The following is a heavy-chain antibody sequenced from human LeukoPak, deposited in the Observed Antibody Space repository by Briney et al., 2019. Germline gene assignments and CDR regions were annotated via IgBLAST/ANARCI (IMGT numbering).Heavy chain of an antibody. V-gene: IGHV4-39*01. CDR1: GGSISSSTYF. CDR2: IYYSGST. J-gene: IGHJ4*02. Sequence: SETLSLTCTVSGGSISSSTYFWGWIRQPPGKGLEWIGNIYYSGSTYYNPSLKSRLTIFVDTSKNQFSLKLTSVTAADTAVYYCARHVGSENYPRYFDYWGQGTLVTVSS. CDR3: ARHVGSENYPRYFDY. D-gene: IGHD1-26*01.